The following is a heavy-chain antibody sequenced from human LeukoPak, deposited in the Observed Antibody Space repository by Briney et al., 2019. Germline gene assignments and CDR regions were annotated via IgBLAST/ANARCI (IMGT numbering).Heavy chain of an antibody. CDR1: GVSISSSNSY. CDR2: IYYTGNT. J-gene: IGHJ4*02. CDR3: ARQTGSGLFTLP. V-gene: IGHV4-39*01. D-gene: IGHD3/OR15-3a*01. Sequence: SETLSLTCTVSGVSISSSNSYWGWIRQPPGKGLEWIGSIYYTGNTYYNASLKSRVTISIYTSKNQISLRLTSVTATDTAMYYCARQTGSGLFTLPGGQGTLVTVSS.